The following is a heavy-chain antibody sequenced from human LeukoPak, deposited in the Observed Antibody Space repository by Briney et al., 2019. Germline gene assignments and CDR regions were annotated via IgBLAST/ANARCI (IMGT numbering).Heavy chain of an antibody. CDR3: ATDLIDIIVVVDATPDWYFDL. CDR2: ISSTGNLI. Sequence: PGGSLRLSCAASGFTFSSYSINWVRQAPGKGLEWISYISSTGNLIYYADSVKGRFTISRDNAKNSVYLQMNSLRAEDTAVYYCATDLIDIIVVVDATPDWYFDLWGRGTLVTVSS. CDR1: GFTFSSYS. J-gene: IGHJ2*01. D-gene: IGHD2-15*01. V-gene: IGHV3-48*04.